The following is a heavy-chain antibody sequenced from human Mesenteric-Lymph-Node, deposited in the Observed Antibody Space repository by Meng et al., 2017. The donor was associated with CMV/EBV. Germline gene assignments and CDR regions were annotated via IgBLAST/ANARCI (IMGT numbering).Heavy chain of an antibody. CDR1: GDTGSSSGAA. CDR2: TYYRSKWFY. J-gene: IGHJ5*01. D-gene: IGHD3-16*01. Sequence: SGDTGSSSGAAWNWIRQSPSRGLEWLGRTYYRSKWFYDYAVSVKSRVIIISDTSKNQFSLQLNSVSPEDTAIYYCARVSGSYGWIDSWGQGILVTVSS. V-gene: IGHV6-1*01. CDR3: ARVSGSYGWIDS.